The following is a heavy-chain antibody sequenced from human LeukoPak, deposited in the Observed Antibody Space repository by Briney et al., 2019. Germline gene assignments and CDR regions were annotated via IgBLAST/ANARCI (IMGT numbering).Heavy chain of an antibody. CDR3: ARERSSGYNDAFDI. J-gene: IGHJ3*02. Sequence: AASVKVSCKASGYTFTGYYIQWVRQAPGQGLEWMGWINPHSGGTNYAQEFQGRVTMTRDTSISTAYMELSSLRPDDTAVYYCARERSSGYNDAFDIWGQGTMVTVSS. D-gene: IGHD3-22*01. CDR1: GYTFTGYY. CDR2: INPHSGGT. V-gene: IGHV1-2*02.